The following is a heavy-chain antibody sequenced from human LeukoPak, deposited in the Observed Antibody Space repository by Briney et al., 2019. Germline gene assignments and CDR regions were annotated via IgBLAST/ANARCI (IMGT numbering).Heavy chain of an antibody. V-gene: IGHV3-23*01. CDR2: ISGSGATT. D-gene: IGHD3-10*01. J-gene: IGHJ6*02. CDR3: AKESGSYDV. CDR1: GFTFTSYA. Sequence: GSLRLSCAASGFTFTSYAMAWVRQAPGKGLEWVSSISGSGATTHYADSVKGRFTISRDNSKNTVYVQMSSLRVEDTAAYYCAKESGSYDVWGQGITVTVSS.